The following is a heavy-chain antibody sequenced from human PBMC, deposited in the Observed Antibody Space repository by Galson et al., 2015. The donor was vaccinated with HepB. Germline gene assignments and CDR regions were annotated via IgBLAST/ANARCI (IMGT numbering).Heavy chain of an antibody. J-gene: IGHJ4*02. CDR3: ARGPRIAAAGFVLDY. D-gene: IGHD6-13*01. V-gene: IGHV4-34*01. CDR1: SGSFSGYY. Sequence: SETLSLTCAVYSGSFSGYYWSWIRQPPGKGLERIGEINHSGSTNYNPSLKSRFTISVDTSKNQFSLKLTSVTAADTAVYYCARGPRIAAAGFVLDYWGQGTLVTVSS. CDR2: INHSGST.